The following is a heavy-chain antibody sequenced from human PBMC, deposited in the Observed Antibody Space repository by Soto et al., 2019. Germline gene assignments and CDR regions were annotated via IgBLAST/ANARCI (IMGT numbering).Heavy chain of an antibody. J-gene: IGHJ6*02. CDR3: RPDRGYSGYGSTRFYDGMDV. CDR2: IWYDGSNK. CDR1: GFTFSSYG. Sequence: QVQLVESGGGVVQPGRSLRLSCAASGFTFSSYGMHWVRQAPGKGLEWVAVIWYDGSNKWYADSVKGRFTISRDNSKNTMYRQKSTLRAAQTAVQSCRPDRGYSGYGSTRFYDGMDVCCQGTTVTVSS. D-gene: IGHD5-12*01. V-gene: IGHV3-33*01.